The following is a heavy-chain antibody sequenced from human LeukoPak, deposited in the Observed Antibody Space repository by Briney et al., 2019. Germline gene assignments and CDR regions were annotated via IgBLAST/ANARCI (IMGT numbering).Heavy chain of an antibody. J-gene: IGHJ4*02. CDR3: ARERDCSGGSCSFLFDY. CDR2: ISSSGSTI. V-gene: IGHV3-11*04. D-gene: IGHD2-15*01. CDR1: GFTFSDYY. Sequence: GGSLRLSCAASGFTFSDYYMSWIRQAPGKGLEWVSYISSSGSTIYYADSVKGRFTISRDNAKNSLYLQMNGQRAEDTAVYYCARERDCSGGSCSFLFDYWGQGTLVTVSS.